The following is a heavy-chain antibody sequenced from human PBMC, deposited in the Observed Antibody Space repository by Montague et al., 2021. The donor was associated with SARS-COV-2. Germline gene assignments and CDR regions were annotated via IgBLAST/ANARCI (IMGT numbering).Heavy chain of an antibody. CDR1: GDSVFNHRAG. J-gene: IGHJ4*02. V-gene: IGHV6-1*01. Sequence: CAISGDSVFNHRAGWNWIRQSPSGGRQGLGRIYFRTQWFHHYAPSVDGRITVNADASKNHFSLQLTSVTPEDSAKYFCVRSQYSNPWFFDYWGQGAQVTVSS. CDR2: IYFRTQWFH. CDR3: VRSQYSNPWFFDY. D-gene: IGHD6-6*01.